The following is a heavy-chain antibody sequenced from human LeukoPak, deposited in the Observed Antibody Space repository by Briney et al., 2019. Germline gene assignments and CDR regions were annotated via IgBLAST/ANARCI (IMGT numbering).Heavy chain of an antibody. CDR2: INPNSGGT. V-gene: IGHV1-2*02. Sequence: ASVKVSCKASGYTFTGYYMHWVRLAHGQGPEWMGWINPNSGGTNYAQKFQGRVTMTRDTPLSTVYMELSRLRSDDTAVYYCATQATTGWHFSWGQGTLVTVSS. D-gene: IGHD6-19*01. CDR1: GYTFTGYY. J-gene: IGHJ5*02. CDR3: ATQATTGWHFS.